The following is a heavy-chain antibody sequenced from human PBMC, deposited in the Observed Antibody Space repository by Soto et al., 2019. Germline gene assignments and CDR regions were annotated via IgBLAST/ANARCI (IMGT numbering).Heavy chain of an antibody. CDR1: GYSFTNYW. CDR2: INPSDSYN. J-gene: IGHJ4*02. CDR3: ARRIYYDLLTGYPHDYFDS. Sequence: GESLKISCKGSGYSFTNYWIIWVRQMPGKGLEWMGRINPSDSYNNYSPSLQGHVTISADKSLSTAYLQWSSLGASDTAIYYCARRIYYDLLTGYPHDYFDSWGQGTQVTVSS. D-gene: IGHD3-9*01. V-gene: IGHV5-10-1*01.